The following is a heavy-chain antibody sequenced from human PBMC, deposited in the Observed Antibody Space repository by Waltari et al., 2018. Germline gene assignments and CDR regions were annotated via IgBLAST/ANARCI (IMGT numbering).Heavy chain of an antibody. CDR3: ARVGDYDFWSGYYFFDY. CDR1: GGSISSHY. Sequence: QVQLQESGPGLVKPSETLSLTCTVSGGSISSHYWSWIRQPPGKGLEWIGYIYYSGSTNYNPSLKSRVTISVGTSKNQFSLKLSSVTAADTAVYYCARVGDYDFWSGYYFFDYWGQGTLVTVSS. J-gene: IGHJ4*02. D-gene: IGHD3-3*01. CDR2: IYYSGST. V-gene: IGHV4-59*11.